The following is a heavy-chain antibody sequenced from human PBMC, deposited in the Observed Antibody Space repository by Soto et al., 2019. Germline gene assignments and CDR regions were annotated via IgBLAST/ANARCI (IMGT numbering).Heavy chain of an antibody. Sequence: SETLSLTCTVSGDSISSGDFYWSWIRQPPGKGLEWIGYIYHTGGTYYNPSLRSRITMSVDTSRNQFSLNLSSVTAADTALYYCASDPVYYDSNGPVFWGQGTLVTVSS. V-gene: IGHV4-30-4*01. CDR2: IYHTGGT. J-gene: IGHJ4*02. D-gene: IGHD3-22*01. CDR1: GDSISSGDFY. CDR3: ASDPVYYDSNGPVF.